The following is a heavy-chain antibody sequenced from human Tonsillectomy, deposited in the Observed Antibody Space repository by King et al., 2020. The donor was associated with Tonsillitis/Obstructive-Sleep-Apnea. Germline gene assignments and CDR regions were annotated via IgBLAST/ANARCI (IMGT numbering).Heavy chain of an antibody. CDR3: ARDHYSSSWSAHGYYYGMDV. CDR1: GYTFTYYG. CDR2: ISAYNGDT. V-gene: IGHV1-18*01. D-gene: IGHD6-13*01. Sequence: QLVQSGAEVKKPGASGRVSCKASGYTFTYYGISWVRQAPGQGLEWMGWISAYNGDTNYAQKLQGRVNVTTDTSTGTAYMDLRSLRSDDTAVYYCARDHYSSSWSAHGYYYGMDVWGQGTTITVSS. J-gene: IGHJ6*02.